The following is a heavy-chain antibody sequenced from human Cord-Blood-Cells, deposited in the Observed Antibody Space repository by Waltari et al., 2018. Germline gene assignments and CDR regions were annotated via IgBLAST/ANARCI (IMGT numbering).Heavy chain of an antibody. D-gene: IGHD3-22*01. J-gene: IGHJ4*02. V-gene: IGHV1-2*02. CDR2: SNPDRGGP. CDR1: GYTFTGYY. CDR3: ARGTYYYDSSGYYYFDY. Sequence: QVQLVQSGAEVKKPGASVKVSCKASGYTFTGYYMHWVRQAPGQGLEWMGWSNPDRGGPNYAQKLQGRVTMTRDTSISTAYMELSRLRSDDTAVYYCARGTYYYDSSGYYYFDYWGQGTLVTVSS.